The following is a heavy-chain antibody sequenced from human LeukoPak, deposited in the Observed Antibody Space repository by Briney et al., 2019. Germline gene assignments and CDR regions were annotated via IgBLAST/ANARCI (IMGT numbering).Heavy chain of an antibody. CDR3: ARDQTVWFGESPLEY. Sequence: ASVKVSCKASGYTFTGYYMHWVRQAPGQGLEWMGWINPNSGGTNYAQKFQGWVTMTRDTSISTAYMELSRLRSDDTAVYYCARDQTVWFGESPLEYWGQGTLVTVSS. D-gene: IGHD3-10*01. V-gene: IGHV1-2*04. CDR1: GYTFTGYY. J-gene: IGHJ4*02. CDR2: INPNSGGT.